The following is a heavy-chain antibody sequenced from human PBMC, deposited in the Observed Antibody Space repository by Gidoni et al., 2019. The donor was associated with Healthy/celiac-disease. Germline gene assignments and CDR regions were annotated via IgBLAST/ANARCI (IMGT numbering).Heavy chain of an antibody. D-gene: IGHD2-21*02. Sequence: QLQRQESGPGLVKPSETLSLACTVSGGSISSSSYYWGWIRQPPGKGLEWIGSIYYSGSTYYNPSLKSRVTISVDTSKNQFSLKLSSVTAADTAVYYCARFRGNLDYFDYWGQGTLVTVSS. CDR3: ARFRGNLDYFDY. CDR2: IYYSGST. V-gene: IGHV4-39*01. J-gene: IGHJ4*02. CDR1: GGSISSSSYY.